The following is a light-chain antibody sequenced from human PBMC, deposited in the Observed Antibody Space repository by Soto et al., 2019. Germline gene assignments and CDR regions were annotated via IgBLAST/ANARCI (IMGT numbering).Light chain of an antibody. Sequence: DIVMTQSPDSLAVPLGERATINCKSSQSVLYSSNNKNYLAWYQQKPGQPPKLLIYWASTRESGVPGRFSGSGSGTDFTLTISSLQAEDVAVYYCQQYYSSPQTFGQGTKVDIK. V-gene: IGKV4-1*01. CDR3: QQYYSSPQT. CDR2: WAS. CDR1: QSVLYSSNNKNY. J-gene: IGKJ1*01.